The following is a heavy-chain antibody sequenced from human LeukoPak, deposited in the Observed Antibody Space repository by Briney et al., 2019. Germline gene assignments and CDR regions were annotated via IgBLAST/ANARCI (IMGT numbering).Heavy chain of an antibody. CDR3: ARLGGSGWFDS. Sequence: PSETLSLTCTVSGGSVGSGSSHWVWIRQPPGRGLGWIGYIYYSGNTNYNPSLESRVTISLDTSKNQFSLRLNSVTAADTAVYYCARLGGSGWFDSWGRGTLVTVSS. J-gene: IGHJ5*01. CDR1: GGSVGSGSSH. CDR2: IYYSGNT. D-gene: IGHD6-19*01. V-gene: IGHV4-61*01.